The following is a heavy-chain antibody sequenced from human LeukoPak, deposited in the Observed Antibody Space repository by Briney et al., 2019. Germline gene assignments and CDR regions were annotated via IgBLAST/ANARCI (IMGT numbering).Heavy chain of an antibody. CDR3: ATDYYYDSSGSYYTVDY. CDR1: GYTFTGYH. CDR2: INPNSGGT. D-gene: IGHD3-22*01. V-gene: IGHV1-2*02. Sequence: ASVKVSCKASGYTFTGYHMHWVRQAPGQGLEWMGWINPNSGGTNYAQKFQGRVTMTRDKSISTAYMELSSLRSEDTAVYYCATDYYYDSSGSYYTVDYWGQGTLVTVSS. J-gene: IGHJ4*02.